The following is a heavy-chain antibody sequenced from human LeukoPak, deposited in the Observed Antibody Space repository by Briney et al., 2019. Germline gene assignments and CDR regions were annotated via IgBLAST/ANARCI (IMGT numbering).Heavy chain of an antibody. Sequence: GGSLRLSCAASGFSLSNYGMHWVRQAPGKGLEWVAALLYDGNTKHYADSVKGRFTISRDISKNTFYLQMNSLTAEDTAVYYCARDRRPEIQYYYMDVWGKGTTVAVSS. CDR1: GFSLSNYG. V-gene: IGHV3-33*01. J-gene: IGHJ6*03. CDR3: ARDRRPEIQYYYMDV. CDR2: LLYDGNTK.